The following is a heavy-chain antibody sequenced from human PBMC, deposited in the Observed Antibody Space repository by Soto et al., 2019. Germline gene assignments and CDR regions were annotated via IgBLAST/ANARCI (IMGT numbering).Heavy chain of an antibody. Sequence: QVQLRESGPGLVKPSQTLSLTCSVSGASINSGANYWSWIRQSPGRGLEWIGYISYFGSTYYNPSLKSRVTISADTSKNQVFLNLTSVTAADTAVYFCVARSTPSFWYFGPWGRGTLVTVSS. CDR2: ISYFGST. CDR3: VARSTPSFWYFGP. J-gene: IGHJ2*01. CDR1: GASINSGANY. D-gene: IGHD6-6*01. V-gene: IGHV4-30-4*01.